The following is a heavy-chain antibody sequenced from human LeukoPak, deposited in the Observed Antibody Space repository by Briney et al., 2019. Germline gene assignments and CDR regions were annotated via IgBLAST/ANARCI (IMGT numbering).Heavy chain of an antibody. CDR3: AREGYYYHYMDV. CDR1: GFTFSSYW. Sequence: PGGSLRLSCAASGFTFSSYWMHWVRQAPGKGLVWVSRINSDGSSTSYADSVKGRFTISRDNAKNTLYLQMNSLRAEDTAVYYCAREGYYYHYMDVWGKGTTVTVSS. V-gene: IGHV3-74*01. J-gene: IGHJ6*03. CDR2: INSDGSST.